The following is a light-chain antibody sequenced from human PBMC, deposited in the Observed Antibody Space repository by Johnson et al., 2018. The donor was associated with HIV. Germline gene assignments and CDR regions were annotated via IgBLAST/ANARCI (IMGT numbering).Light chain of an antibody. CDR1: SSNIGKNY. V-gene: IGLV1-51*01. CDR3: GTWDISLSAGGV. Sequence: QSVLTQPPSVSAAPGQKVTIPCSGSSSNIGKNYVSWYQQLPGTAPKLLIYDNNKRPSGIPDRFSGSKSGTSATLGITGLQTGDEADYYCGTWDISLSAGGVFGPGTKVTVL. J-gene: IGLJ1*01. CDR2: DNN.